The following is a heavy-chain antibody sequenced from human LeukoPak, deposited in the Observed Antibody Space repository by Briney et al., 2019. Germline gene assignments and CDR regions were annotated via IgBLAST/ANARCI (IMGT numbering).Heavy chain of an antibody. Sequence: SETLSLTCTVSGGSISSSSYYWGWIRQPPGKGLEWIGSIYYSGSTYYNPSLKSRVTISVDTSKNQFSLKLSSVTAADTAVYYCVRANMVRGDPYFDYWGQGTLVTVSS. D-gene: IGHD3-10*01. V-gene: IGHV4-39*01. J-gene: IGHJ4*02. CDR3: VRANMVRGDPYFDY. CDR1: GGSISSSSYY. CDR2: IYYSGST.